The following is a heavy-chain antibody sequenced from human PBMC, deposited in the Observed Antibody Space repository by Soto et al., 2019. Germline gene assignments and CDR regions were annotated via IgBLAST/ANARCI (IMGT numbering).Heavy chain of an antibody. V-gene: IGHV1-69*01. J-gene: IGHJ4*02. D-gene: IGHD5-18*01. CDR3: ARRPDSYGFVYYFDY. CDR2: IIPIFGTA. CDR1: GGTFSSYA. Sequence: QVQLVQSGAEVKKPGSSVKVSCKASGGTFSSYAISWVRQAPGKGLEWMGGIIPIFGTANYAQKFQGRVTITADESTSTAYMELSSLRSEDTAVYYCARRPDSYGFVYYFDYWGQGTLVTVSS.